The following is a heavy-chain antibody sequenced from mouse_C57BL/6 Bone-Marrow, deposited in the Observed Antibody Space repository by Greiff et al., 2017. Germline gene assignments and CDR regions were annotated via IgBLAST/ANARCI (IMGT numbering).Heavy chain of an antibody. J-gene: IGHJ1*03. D-gene: IGHD2-5*01. CDR1: GHTFTSYG. Sequence: VQLQQSGAELARPGASVKLSCKASGHTFTSYGISWVKQRTGQGLEWIGEIYPRSGNTYYNEKFKGKATLTADKSSSTAYMELRSLTSEDSAVYFCARRGYSNSYWYFDVWGTGTTVTVSS. CDR2: IYPRSGNT. CDR3: ARRGYSNSYWYFDV. V-gene: IGHV1-81*01.